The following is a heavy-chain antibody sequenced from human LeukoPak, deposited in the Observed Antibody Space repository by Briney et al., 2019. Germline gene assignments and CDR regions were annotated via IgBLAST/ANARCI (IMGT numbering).Heavy chain of an antibody. CDR2: ISGSGGST. CDR1: GFTFSSYA. Sequence: GGSLRLSCAASGFTFSSYAMSWVRQAPGKGLEWVSAISGSGGSTYYADSVKGRFTISRDNSKNTLYLQMNSLRAEDTAVYYCAKDLRSGSYYDYYYMDVWGKGTTVTVSS. CDR3: AKDLRSGSYYDYYYMDV. J-gene: IGHJ6*03. V-gene: IGHV3-23*01. D-gene: IGHD1-26*01.